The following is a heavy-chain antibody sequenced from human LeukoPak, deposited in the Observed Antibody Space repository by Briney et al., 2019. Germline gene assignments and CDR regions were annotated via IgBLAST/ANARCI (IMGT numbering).Heavy chain of an antibody. CDR3: ANDALAVADSSGGFDY. D-gene: IGHD6-19*01. CDR1: GFTFSSYG. Sequence: GGSLRLSCAASGFTFSSYGMHWVRQAPGKGLEWVAVIWYDGSNKYYADSVKGRFTISRDNSKNTLYLQMNSLRAEDTAVYYCANDALAVADSSGGFDYWGQGTLVTVSS. J-gene: IGHJ4*02. V-gene: IGHV3-30*02. CDR2: IWYDGSNK.